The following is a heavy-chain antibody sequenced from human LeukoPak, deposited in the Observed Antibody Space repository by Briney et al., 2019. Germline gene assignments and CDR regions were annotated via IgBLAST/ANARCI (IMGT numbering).Heavy chain of an antibody. CDR2: IKQDGSEI. V-gene: IGHV3-7*01. D-gene: IGHD3-10*02. Sequence: GGSLRLSCAASGFTFSSYAMSWVRQAPGKGLEWVADIKQDGSEIYYVDPVKGRFTISRDNAKNSVFLQMHSLRVEDTAVYYCAELGITMIGGVWGKGTTVIISS. J-gene: IGHJ6*04. CDR1: GFTFSSYA. CDR3: AELGITMIGGV.